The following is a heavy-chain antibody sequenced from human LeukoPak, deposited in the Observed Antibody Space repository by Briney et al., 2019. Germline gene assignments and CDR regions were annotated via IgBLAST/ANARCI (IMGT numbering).Heavy chain of an antibody. V-gene: IGHV4-38-2*02. CDR1: GYSISSGYY. J-gene: IGHJ4*02. CDR2: IYHSGST. CDR3: ASMDVDTAMVPYFDY. Sequence: PSETLSLTCTVSGYSISSGYYWGWIRQPPGKGLEWIGSIYHSGSTYYNPSLKSRVTISVDTSKNQFSLKLSSVTAADTAVYYCASMDVDTAMVPYFDYWGQGTLVTVSS. D-gene: IGHD5-18*01.